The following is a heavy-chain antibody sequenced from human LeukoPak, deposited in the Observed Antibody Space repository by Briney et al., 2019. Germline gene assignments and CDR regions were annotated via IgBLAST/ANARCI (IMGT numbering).Heavy chain of an antibody. V-gene: IGHV3-30-3*01. Sequence: GGSLRLSCAASGFTFSSYAMHWVRQAPGKGLEWVAVISYDGSNKYYADSVKGRFTISRDNSKNTLYLQMNSLRAEDTAVYYCAKALGVRIPVPFDYWGQGTLVTVSS. D-gene: IGHD1-14*01. J-gene: IGHJ4*02. CDR1: GFTFSSYA. CDR2: ISYDGSNK. CDR3: AKALGVRIPVPFDY.